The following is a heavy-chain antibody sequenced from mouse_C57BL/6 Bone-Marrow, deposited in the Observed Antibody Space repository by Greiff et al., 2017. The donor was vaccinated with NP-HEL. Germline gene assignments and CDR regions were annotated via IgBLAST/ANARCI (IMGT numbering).Heavy chain of an antibody. CDR3: ARDRDDGYFWFAY. V-gene: IGHV5-4*01. CDR1: GFTFSSYA. J-gene: IGHJ3*01. D-gene: IGHD2-3*01. Sequence: DVQLVESGGGLVKPGGSLKLSCAASGFTFSSYAMSWVRQTPEKRLEWVATISDGGSYTYYPDNVKGRFTISRDNAKNNLYLQMSHLKSEDTAMYYCARDRDDGYFWFAYWGQGTLVTVSA. CDR2: ISDGGSYT.